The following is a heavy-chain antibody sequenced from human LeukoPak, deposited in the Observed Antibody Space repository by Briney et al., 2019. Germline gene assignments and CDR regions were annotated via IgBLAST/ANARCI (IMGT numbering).Heavy chain of an antibody. J-gene: IGHJ4*02. V-gene: IGHV3-23*01. CDR2: ISGSGGST. Sequence: GGSLRPSCAASGFTFSNYWMHWVRQAPGKGLEWVSAISGSGGSTYYADSVKGRFTISRDNSKNTLSLQMNSLRAEDTAIYYCAKASNTWNYFDYWGQGTLVTVSS. D-gene: IGHD1-1*01. CDR1: GFTFSNYW. CDR3: AKASNTWNYFDY.